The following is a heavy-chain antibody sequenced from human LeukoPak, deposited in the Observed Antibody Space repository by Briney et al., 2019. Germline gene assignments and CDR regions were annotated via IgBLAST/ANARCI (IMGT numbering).Heavy chain of an antibody. J-gene: IGHJ4*01. Sequence: GGSLRLSCAASGFTFSTFGMNWVRQAPDKGLEWVSFIQYDDSIEYYADSVKGRFTISRDNSKNTLYLQMNSLRGDDTAVYYCAKDQGGVGSYDYWGHGTLVTVSS. V-gene: IGHV3-30*02. CDR3: AKDQGGVGSYDY. CDR2: IQYDDSIE. D-gene: IGHD3-10*01. CDR1: GFTFSTFG.